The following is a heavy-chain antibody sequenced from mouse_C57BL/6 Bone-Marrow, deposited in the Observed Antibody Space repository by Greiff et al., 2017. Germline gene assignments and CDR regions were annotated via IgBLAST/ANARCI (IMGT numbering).Heavy chain of an antibody. CDR3: ARERVLGAMDY. V-gene: IGHV14-2*01. CDR2: IDPEDGDT. CDR1: GFNIKDYY. Sequence: EVKLMESGAELVKPGASVKLSCTASGFNIKDYYMHWVKQRTEQGLEWIGRIDPEDGDTKYAPKFQGKATITADTSSNTAYLRLSILTSEDTAVYYCARERVLGAMDYWGQGTSVTVSS. J-gene: IGHJ4*01. D-gene: IGHD4-1*01.